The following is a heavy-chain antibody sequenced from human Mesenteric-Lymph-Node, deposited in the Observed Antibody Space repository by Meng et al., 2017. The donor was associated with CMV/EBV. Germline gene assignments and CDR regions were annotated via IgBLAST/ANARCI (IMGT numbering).Heavy chain of an antibody. CDR3: ARASGVFGVDSPHWFDP. CDR2: TNQDGSGQ. CDR1: GFTLGSYW. Sequence: GESLKISCAASGFTLGSYWMSWVRQAPGKGPEWVANTNQDGSGQHYSDSVKGRFTISRDRAKNSLYLQMNSLRAEDTAVYYCARASGVFGVDSPHWFDPWGQGTLVTVSS. V-gene: IGHV3-7*01. J-gene: IGHJ5*02. D-gene: IGHD3-3*01.